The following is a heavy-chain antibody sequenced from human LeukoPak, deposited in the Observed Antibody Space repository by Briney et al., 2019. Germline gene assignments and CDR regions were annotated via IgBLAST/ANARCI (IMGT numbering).Heavy chain of an antibody. CDR2: INHSGST. CDR3: ARDESHGHFDS. V-gene: IGHV4-34*01. J-gene: IGHJ4*02. Sequence: SETLSLTCGISSGSFSGYYWSWIRQPPGKGLEWIGEINHSGSTYYNPSLRSRVTMPVDTSKIQFSLSLTSVTAADTAVYYCARDESHGHFDSWGQGTLVIVSS. D-gene: IGHD4-17*01. CDR1: SGSFSGYY.